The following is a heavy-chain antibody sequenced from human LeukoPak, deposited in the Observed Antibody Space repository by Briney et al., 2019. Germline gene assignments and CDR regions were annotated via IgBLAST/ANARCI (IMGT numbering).Heavy chain of an antibody. CDR2: IKQDGSEK. Sequence: SSETLSLTCAVYGGSFSGYYWSWIRQPPGKGLEWVANIKQDGSEKYYVDSVKGRFTISRDNAKNSLYLQMNSLRAEDTAVYYCARDSAALWALYSGSPDFDYWGQGTLVTVSS. V-gene: IGHV3-7*01. J-gene: IGHJ4*02. CDR1: GGSFSGYY. CDR3: ARDSAALWALYSGSPDFDY. D-gene: IGHD2-8*01.